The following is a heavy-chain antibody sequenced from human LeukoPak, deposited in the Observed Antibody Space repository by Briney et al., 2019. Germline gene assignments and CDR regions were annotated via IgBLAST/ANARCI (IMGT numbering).Heavy chain of an antibody. D-gene: IGHD5-18*01. J-gene: IGHJ4*02. CDR2: INTKTGNP. V-gene: IGHV7-4-1*02. CDR3: ARGYSYGSPSEAYYFDY. Sequence: EASVEVSCKASGYIFNSYAMNWVRQAPGQGLEWMGWINTKTGNPTYAQGFTGRFVFSLDTSVSTAYLQISSLKAEDTAVYYCARGYSYGSPSEAYYFDYWGQGTLVTVSS. CDR1: GYIFNSYA.